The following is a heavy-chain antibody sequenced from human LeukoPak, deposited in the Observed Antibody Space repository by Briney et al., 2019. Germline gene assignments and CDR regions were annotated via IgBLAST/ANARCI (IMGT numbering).Heavy chain of an antibody. CDR3: ARHGGGSYRHEYDY. Sequence: SETLSLTCTVSGGSISSYYWSWLRQPPGKGLAWIGYIYYSGSTNYNPSLKSRVTISVDTSKNQFSLKLSSVTAADTAVYYCARHGGGSYRHEYDYWGQGTLVTVSS. V-gene: IGHV4-59*08. D-gene: IGHD1-26*01. J-gene: IGHJ4*02. CDR2: IYYSGST. CDR1: GGSISSYY.